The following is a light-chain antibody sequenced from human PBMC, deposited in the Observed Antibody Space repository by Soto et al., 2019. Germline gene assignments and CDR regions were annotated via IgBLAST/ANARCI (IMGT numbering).Light chain of an antibody. CDR2: AAS. CDR1: QSISSY. V-gene: IGKV1-39*01. Sequence: DIQMTQSPSSLSASVGDRVTITCRASQSISSYLNWYQQKPGKAPKLLIYAASSLQSGVPSRFSGSGSGTDFTLTISSLQTEEFATYYCQQSYSTLRAFGPGTKVDIK. CDR3: QQSYSTLRA. J-gene: IGKJ3*01.